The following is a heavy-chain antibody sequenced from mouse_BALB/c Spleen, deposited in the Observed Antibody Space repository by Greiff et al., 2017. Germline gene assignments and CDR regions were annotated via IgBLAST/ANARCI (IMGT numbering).Heavy chain of an antibody. CDR1: GYTFTSYW. Sequence: DLVKPGASVKLSCKASGYTFTSYWINWIKQRPGQGLEWIGRIAPGSGSTYYNEMFKGKATLTVDTSSSTAYIQLSSLSSEDSAVYFCARNYRYDDWFAYWGQGTLVTVSA. CDR2: IAPGSGST. V-gene: IGHV1S41*01. D-gene: IGHD2-14*01. CDR3: ARNYRYDDWFAY. J-gene: IGHJ3*01.